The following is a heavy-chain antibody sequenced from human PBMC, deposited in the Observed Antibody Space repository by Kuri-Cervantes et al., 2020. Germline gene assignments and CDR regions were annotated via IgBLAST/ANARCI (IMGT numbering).Heavy chain of an antibody. D-gene: IGHD3-10*01. V-gene: IGHV1-69*06. CDR3: ARARGIWFGANYMDV. Sequence: SVKVSCKASGGTFSSYAISWVRQAPGQGLEWMGGIIPIFGTANYAQKFQGRVTITADKSTSTAYMELSSLRSEDTAVYYCARARGIWFGANYMDVWGKGTAVTVSS. CDR1: GGTFSSYA. J-gene: IGHJ6*03. CDR2: IIPIFGTA.